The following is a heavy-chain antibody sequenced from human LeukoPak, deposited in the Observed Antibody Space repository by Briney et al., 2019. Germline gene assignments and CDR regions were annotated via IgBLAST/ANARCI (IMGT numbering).Heavy chain of an antibody. D-gene: IGHD5-18*01. J-gene: IGHJ4*02. CDR3: ARGNQQPPRSTPDY. V-gene: IGHV3-74*01. CDR1: GFTFSSSW. CDR2: IKTDGSTT. Sequence: GGSLRPSCAVSGFTFSSSWMHWVRQAPGKGLVWVSHIKTDGSTTAYADSVKGRFTISRDNAKNTLYLQMNSLRAEDTGEYYCARGNQQPPRSTPDYWGQGTLVTVSS.